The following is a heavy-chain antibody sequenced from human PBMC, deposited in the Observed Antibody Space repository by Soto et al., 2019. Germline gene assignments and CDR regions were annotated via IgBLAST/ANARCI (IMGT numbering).Heavy chain of an antibody. Sequence: EVQLVESGGGLAQPGGSLRLSCAASGFTFSTHSMNWVRQAPGKGLEWISYITSSSVTMYADSVKGRFTISRDNAKNSLYLQMNSLRAEDTAVYFCVGEVGFQLIYWGQGTLVTVSS. J-gene: IGHJ4*02. CDR3: VGEVGFQLIY. CDR1: GFTFSTHS. D-gene: IGHD2-2*01. V-gene: IGHV3-48*01. CDR2: ITSSSVT.